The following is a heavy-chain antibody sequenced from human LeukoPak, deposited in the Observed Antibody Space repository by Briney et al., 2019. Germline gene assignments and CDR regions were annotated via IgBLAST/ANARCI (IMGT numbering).Heavy chain of an antibody. D-gene: IGHD3-22*01. CDR3: ARDYYDSSGYYGSYYYYGMDV. V-gene: IGHV3-33*01. Sequence: PGRSLRLSCAASGFTFSDYGMHWVRQAPGKGLEWVANIWYDGTIKNYADSVKGRFTISRDNSKNMLYLQMNSLRAEDTAVYYCARDYYDSSGYYGSYYYYGMDVWGQGTTVTVSS. CDR1: GFTFSDYG. J-gene: IGHJ6*02. CDR2: IWYDGTIK.